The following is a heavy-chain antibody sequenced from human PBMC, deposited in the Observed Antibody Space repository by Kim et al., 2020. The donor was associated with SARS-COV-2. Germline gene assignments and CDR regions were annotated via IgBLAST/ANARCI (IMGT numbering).Heavy chain of an antibody. Sequence: GGSLRLSCAASGFTFSSYGMHWVRQAPGKGLEWVAVIWYDGSNKYYADSVKGRFTISRDNSKNTLYLQMNSLRAEDTAVYYCAREYFYGSGAYYYGMDVWGQGTTRTVSS. D-gene: IGHD3-10*01. V-gene: IGHV3-33*01. CDR3: AREYFYGSGAYYYGMDV. CDR2: IWYDGSNK. J-gene: IGHJ6*02. CDR1: GFTFSSYG.